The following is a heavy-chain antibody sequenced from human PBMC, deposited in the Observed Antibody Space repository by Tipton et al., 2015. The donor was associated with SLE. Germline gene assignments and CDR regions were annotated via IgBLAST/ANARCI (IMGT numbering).Heavy chain of an antibody. J-gene: IGHJ4*02. V-gene: IGHV3-7*01. CDR3: VGGGENDY. CDR1: GFTLNSFN. Sequence: SLRLSCAASGFTLNSFNMYWVRQAPGKGLECVATIKEDGSEKYYVDSVKGRFTISRGNAKNSLYLQLNSLRDDDTAVYYCVGGGENDYWGQGTLV. D-gene: IGHD3-16*01. CDR2: IKEDGSEK.